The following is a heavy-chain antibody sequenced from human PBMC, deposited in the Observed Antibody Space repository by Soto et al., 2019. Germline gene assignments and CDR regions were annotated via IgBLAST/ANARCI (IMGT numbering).Heavy chain of an antibody. Sequence: QVQLVESGGGVVQPGRSLRLSCEASGFTFSSYGMHWVRQAPGKGLEWVAVISYDGSNKYYADSVKGRFTISRDNSKNTLYLQMNSLRAEDTAVYYCAKDGWDSGSWGQGTLVTVSS. D-gene: IGHD1-26*01. CDR3: AKDGWDSGS. CDR1: GFTFSSYG. J-gene: IGHJ4*02. V-gene: IGHV3-30*18. CDR2: ISYDGSNK.